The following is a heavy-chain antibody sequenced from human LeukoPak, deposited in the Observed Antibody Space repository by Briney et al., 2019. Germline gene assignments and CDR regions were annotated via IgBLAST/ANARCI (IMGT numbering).Heavy chain of an antibody. CDR2: ISSSSSYI. CDR3: ARVGYSSGWYGWFDP. D-gene: IGHD6-19*01. Sequence: WVRQPPGKGLEWVSSISSSSSYIYYADSVKGRFTISRDNAKNSLFLQMNSLRAEDTAVYYCARVGYSSGWYGWFDPWGQGTLVTVSS. J-gene: IGHJ5*02. V-gene: IGHV3-21*01.